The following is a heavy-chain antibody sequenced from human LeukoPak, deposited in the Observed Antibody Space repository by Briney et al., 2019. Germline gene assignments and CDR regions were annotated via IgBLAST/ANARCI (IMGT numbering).Heavy chain of an antibody. V-gene: IGHV3-53*01. CDR3: AKAGIINISWNWFDP. D-gene: IGHD6-13*01. CDR1: GFTVTNNY. Sequence: GGSLRLSSAVSGFTVTNNYMSWVRQAPGKGLEWVSIIYPGGGTYYADSVKGRFTISRDNSKNTLYLQMNSLRVEDTAVYYCAKAGIINISWNWFDPWGQGTLVTVSS. CDR2: IYPGGGT. J-gene: IGHJ5*02.